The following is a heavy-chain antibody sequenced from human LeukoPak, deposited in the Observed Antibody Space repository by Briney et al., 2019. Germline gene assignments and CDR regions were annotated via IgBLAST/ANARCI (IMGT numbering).Heavy chain of an antibody. V-gene: IGHV1-69*04. Sequence: ASVKVSCKASGGTLSRNAISWVRQAPRQGLEWMGRFIPMVGVETYAQSFQGRVTITADRSTSTAYTELSSLRSEDTAVYYCARVQAVGVPVAIDAYYSYGMGVWGQGTAVTVSS. CDR1: GGTLSRNA. CDR2: FIPMVGVE. CDR3: ARVQAVGVPVAIDAYYSYGMGV. J-gene: IGHJ6*02. D-gene: IGHD2-15*01.